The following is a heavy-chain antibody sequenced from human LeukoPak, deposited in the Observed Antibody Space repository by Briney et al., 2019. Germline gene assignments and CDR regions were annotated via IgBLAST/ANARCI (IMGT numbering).Heavy chain of an antibody. CDR1: GFSFITYG. J-gene: IGHJ4*02. CDR3: AKDYTSAFDY. CDR2: IRYDGSNR. Sequence: GGSLRLSCAASGFSFITYGIHWVRQAPGKGLEWVAFIRYDGSNRFYADSVRGRFTISRDNSKNTLYLQMNSLRAEDTAVYYCAKDYTSAFDYWGQGTLVTVSS. V-gene: IGHV3-30*02. D-gene: IGHD3-16*01.